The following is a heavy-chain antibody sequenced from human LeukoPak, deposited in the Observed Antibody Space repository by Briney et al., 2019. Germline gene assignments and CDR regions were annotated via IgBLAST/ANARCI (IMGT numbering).Heavy chain of an antibody. V-gene: IGHV1-2*02. Sequence: ASVTVSCTAFGYTFTGYYMHWVRQAPGQGLEWMGWINPNSGGTNYAQKFQGRVTMTRDTSISTAYMELSRLRSDDTAVYYCARSRRPPPYYFDYWGQGTLVTVSS. CDR1: GYTFTGYY. J-gene: IGHJ4*02. CDR2: INPNSGGT. CDR3: ARSRRPPPYYFDY.